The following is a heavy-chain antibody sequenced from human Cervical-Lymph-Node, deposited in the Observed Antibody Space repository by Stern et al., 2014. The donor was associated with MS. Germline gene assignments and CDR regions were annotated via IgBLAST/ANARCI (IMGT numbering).Heavy chain of an antibody. D-gene: IGHD1-26*01. CDR1: GGTFSSYA. J-gene: IGHJ6*02. CDR3: ARGELKEGLVRGMDV. Sequence: QVQLEQSGAEVKKPGPSVTLSCKASGGTFSSYAISWVRQAPGPGLEWIGGVIPIFGTANYAQKFQGRVTISADESTSTAYMELSSLRSEDTAVYYCARGELKEGLVRGMDVWGQGTTVTVSS. CDR2: VIPIFGTA. V-gene: IGHV1-69*01.